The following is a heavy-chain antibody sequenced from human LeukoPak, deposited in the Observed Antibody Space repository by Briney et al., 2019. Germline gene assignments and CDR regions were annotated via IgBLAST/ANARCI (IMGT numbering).Heavy chain of an antibody. J-gene: IGHJ4*02. V-gene: IGHV3-23*01. CDR2: IDTRGAT. Sequence: GSLRLSCAASGFTFSSYAMTWVRQGPGKGLEWVSTIDTRGATFYVDSVKGRFTISRDNSKNTLYLQMNSLRDEDTALYYCAKKATVITPGNYFDYWGQGTLVPVSS. CDR1: GFTFSSYA. D-gene: IGHD4-23*01. CDR3: AKKATVITPGNYFDY.